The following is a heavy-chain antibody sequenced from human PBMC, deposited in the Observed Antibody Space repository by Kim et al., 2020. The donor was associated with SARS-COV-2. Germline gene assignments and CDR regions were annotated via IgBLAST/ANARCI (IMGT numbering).Heavy chain of an antibody. CDR1: GYTLTELS. V-gene: IGHV1-24*01. J-gene: IGHJ6*02. CDR2: FDPEDGET. CDR3: ATDLAAAGTYSYYYYGMDV. Sequence: ASVKVSCKVSGYTLTELSMHWVRQAPGKGLEWMGGFDPEDGETIYAQKFQGRVTMTEDTSTDTAYMELSSLRSEDTAVYYCATDLAAAGTYSYYYYGMDVWGQGTTVTVSS. D-gene: IGHD6-13*01.